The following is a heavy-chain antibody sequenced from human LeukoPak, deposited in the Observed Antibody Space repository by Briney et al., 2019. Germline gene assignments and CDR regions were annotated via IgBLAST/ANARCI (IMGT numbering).Heavy chain of an antibody. CDR1: GDSVSSNSGA. J-gene: IGHJ4*02. CDR3: ARDLGNTGWYTFDY. D-gene: IGHD6-19*01. Sequence: SQTLSLTCDISGDSVSSNSGAWNWIRQSPSRGLEWLGRTYYRSKWYNDYAGSLNGRITISPDTSKNQFSLHLNSVTPEDTAVYYCARDLGNTGWYTFDYWGQGILDTVSS. V-gene: IGHV6-1*01. CDR2: TYYRSKWYN.